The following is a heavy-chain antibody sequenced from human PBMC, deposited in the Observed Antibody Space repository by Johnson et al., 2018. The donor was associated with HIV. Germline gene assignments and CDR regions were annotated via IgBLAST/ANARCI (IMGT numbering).Heavy chain of an antibody. D-gene: IGHD3-22*01. CDR1: GFTFSSYA. Sequence: VQLVESGGGLVQPGRSLRLSCAASGFTFSSYAMSWVRQAPGKGLEWVSRIKSDGSSINYADSVKGRFTISRDNAKNTLYLQMNSLRTEDTAVYYCARGSTMRVSAFDLWGQGTMVTVSS. CDR3: ARGSTMRVSAFDL. J-gene: IGHJ3*01. CDR2: IKSDGSSI. V-gene: IGHV3-74*02.